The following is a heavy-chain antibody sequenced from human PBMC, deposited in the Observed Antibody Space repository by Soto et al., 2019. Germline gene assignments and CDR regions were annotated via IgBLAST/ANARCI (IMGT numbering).Heavy chain of an antibody. Sequence: ETLSLTCTVSGGSISSSSYYWGWILQPPGKGLEWIGSIYYSGSTYYNPSLKSRVTISVDTSKNQFSLKPSSVTAADTAVYYCARQLGAVAGPMGCWFDPWGQGTLVTVSS. J-gene: IGHJ5*02. V-gene: IGHV4-39*01. CDR3: ARQLGAVAGPMGCWFDP. D-gene: IGHD6-19*01. CDR1: GGSISSSSYY. CDR2: IYYSGST.